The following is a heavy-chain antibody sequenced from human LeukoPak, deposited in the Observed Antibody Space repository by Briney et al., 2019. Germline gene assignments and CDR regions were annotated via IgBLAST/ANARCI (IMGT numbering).Heavy chain of an antibody. CDR2: IYTSGST. V-gene: IGHV4-4*07. J-gene: IGHJ4*02. CDR1: GGSISSYY. Sequence: SETLSLTCTVSGGSISSYYWSWIRQPAGKGLEWIGRIYTSGSTNYNPSLNSRVTISVDTSKNQFSQKLSSVTAADTAVYYCARDTETWSGSDPYYFDYWGQGTLVAVSS. CDR3: ARDTETWSGSDPYYFDY. D-gene: IGHD3-3*01.